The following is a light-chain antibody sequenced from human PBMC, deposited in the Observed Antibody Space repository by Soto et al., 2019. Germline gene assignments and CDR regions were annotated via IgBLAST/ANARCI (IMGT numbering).Light chain of an antibody. CDR1: QSISRW. V-gene: IGKV1-5*01. CDR2: DAS. Sequence: DIRMTQSPSTLPASIGDRVTITCRASQSISRWLAWYQQKPGKAPKLLIHDASNLESGVPSRFSGSVSGKEFTLTISSLQPDDFATYCCQQYNSYWTFGQGTKVEIK. J-gene: IGKJ1*01. CDR3: QQYNSYWT.